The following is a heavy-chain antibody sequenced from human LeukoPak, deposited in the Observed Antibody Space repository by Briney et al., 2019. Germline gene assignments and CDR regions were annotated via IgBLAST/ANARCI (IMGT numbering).Heavy chain of an antibody. V-gene: IGHV4-61*02. CDR2: IYTSGST. J-gene: IGHJ4*02. D-gene: IGHD6-13*01. CDR3: ARGWGSSWYRY. CDR1: GGSISSGSYY. Sequence: SQTLSLTCTVSGGSISSGSYYWSWIRQPAGKGLEWIGRIYTSGSTNYNPSLKSRVTISVDTSKNQFSLKLSSVTAADTAVYYCARGWGSSWYRYWGQGTLVTVSS.